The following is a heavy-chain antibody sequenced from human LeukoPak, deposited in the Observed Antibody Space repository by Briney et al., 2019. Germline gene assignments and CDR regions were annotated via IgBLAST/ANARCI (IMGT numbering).Heavy chain of an antibody. V-gene: IGHV3-30*03. Sequence: PGRSLRLSCAASGFTFSSYAMHWVRQAPGKGLEWVAAISYDGSNTYYADSVKGRFTISRDNSKNTLYLQMNSLRAEDTAVYYCARDPISTYYFDSSYYFSPRLDVWGQGTTVTVSS. D-gene: IGHD3-22*01. J-gene: IGHJ6*02. CDR1: GFTFSSYA. CDR2: ISYDGSNT. CDR3: ARDPISTYYFDSSYYFSPRLDV.